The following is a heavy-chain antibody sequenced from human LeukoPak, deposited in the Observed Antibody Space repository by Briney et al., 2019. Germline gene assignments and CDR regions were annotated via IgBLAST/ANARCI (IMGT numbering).Heavy chain of an antibody. J-gene: IGHJ6*04. CDR2: ISYDGSNK. Sequence: GRSLRLSCAASGFTFSSYAMHWVRQAPGKGLEWVAVISYDGSNKYYADSVKGRFTISRDNSKNTLYLQMNSLRAEDTAVYYCARDLRYSSSSALYYYCGMDVWGKGTTVTVSS. CDR3: ARDLRYSSSSALYYYCGMDV. V-gene: IGHV3-30*04. D-gene: IGHD6-13*01. CDR1: GFTFSSYA.